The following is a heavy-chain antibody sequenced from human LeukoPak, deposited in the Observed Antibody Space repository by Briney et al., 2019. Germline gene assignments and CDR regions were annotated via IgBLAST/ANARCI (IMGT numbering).Heavy chain of an antibody. CDR1: GGSISSGGYY. Sequence: SQTLSLTCAVSGGSISSGGYYWSWIRQPPGKGLEWIGEINHSGNTNYNPSLKSRVTISVDTSKNQFSLKLSSVTAADTAVYYCAVEGGGSSTSRTLDYWGQGTLVTVSS. V-gene: IGHV4-30-2*01. CDR2: INHSGNT. CDR3: AVEGGGSSTSRTLDY. J-gene: IGHJ4*02. D-gene: IGHD2-2*01.